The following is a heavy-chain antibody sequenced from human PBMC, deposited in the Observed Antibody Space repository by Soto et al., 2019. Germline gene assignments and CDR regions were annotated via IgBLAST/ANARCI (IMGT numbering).Heavy chain of an antibody. CDR3: TTEERYGDYLKYYYGMDA. V-gene: IGHV3-15*01. Sequence: GGSLRLSCAASGFTFSHYAMHWVRQAPDKGLEWVGRIKSKTDGGTTVYAAPVKGRFTISRDDSKTTLYLQMNSLKTEDTAVYYCTTEERYGDYLKYYYGMDAWGQGTTVTVSS. D-gene: IGHD4-17*01. J-gene: IGHJ6*02. CDR2: IKSKTDGGTT. CDR1: GFTFSHYA.